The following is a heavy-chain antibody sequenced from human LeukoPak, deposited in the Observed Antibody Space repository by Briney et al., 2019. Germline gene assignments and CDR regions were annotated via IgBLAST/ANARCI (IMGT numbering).Heavy chain of an antibody. CDR2: INHSGST. CDR3: ARRGVGRLLAAAFDI. V-gene: IGHV4-34*01. J-gene: IGHJ3*02. CDR1: GGSFSGYY. D-gene: IGHD3-22*01. Sequence: PSETLSLTCAVYGGSFSGYYWSWIRQPPGKGLEWIGEINHSGSTNYNPSFKSRVTISVDTSKNQFSLKLSSVTAADTAVYYCARRGVGRLLAAAFDIWGQGTMVTVSS.